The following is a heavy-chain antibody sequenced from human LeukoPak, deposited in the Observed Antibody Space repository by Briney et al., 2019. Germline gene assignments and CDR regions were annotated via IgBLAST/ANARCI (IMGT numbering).Heavy chain of an antibody. D-gene: IGHD4-23*01. Sequence: SETLSLTCAVYGGSFSGYYWSWIRQPPGKGLEWIGEINHSGSTNYNPSLKSRVTISVDTSKNQFSLKLSSVTAADTAVYYCAREPSVVTPGRWFDPWAREPWSPSPQ. CDR3: AREPSVVTPGRWFDP. J-gene: IGHJ5*02. CDR2: INHSGST. CDR1: GGSFSGYY. V-gene: IGHV4-34*01.